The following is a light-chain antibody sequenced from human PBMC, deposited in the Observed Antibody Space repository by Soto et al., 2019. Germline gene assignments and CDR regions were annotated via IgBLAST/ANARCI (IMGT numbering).Light chain of an antibody. J-gene: IGLJ1*01. CDR2: EVS. Sequence: QSALTQPASVSGSPGQSITISCTGSSSDIGAYNYVSWFQQYPCKAPKLIISEVSNRPSGVSNRFSGSKSGTAASLTISGLQTEDAADYFCFSFTTDWTHVFGTGTKVTVL. V-gene: IGLV2-14*01. CDR1: SSDIGAYNY. CDR3: FSFTTDWTHV.